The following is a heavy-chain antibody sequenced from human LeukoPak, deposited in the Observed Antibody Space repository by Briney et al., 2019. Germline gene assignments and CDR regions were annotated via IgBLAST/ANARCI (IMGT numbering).Heavy chain of an antibody. V-gene: IGHV4-4*09. D-gene: IGHD1-26*01. Sequence: SETLSLICTVSGGSISSNYWSWIRQPPGKGLEWIGYIYTSGSTNYNPSLKSRVTISVDTSKNQFSLKLSSVTAAGTAVYYCARHGFRSGSYYFDYWGQGTLVTVSS. J-gene: IGHJ4*02. CDR2: IYTSGST. CDR1: GGSISSNY. CDR3: ARHGFRSGSYYFDY.